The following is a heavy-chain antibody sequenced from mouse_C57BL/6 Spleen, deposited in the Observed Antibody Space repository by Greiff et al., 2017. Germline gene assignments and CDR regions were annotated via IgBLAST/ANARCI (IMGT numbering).Heavy chain of an antibody. Sequence: QVQLQQPGAELVKPGASVKLSCKASGYTFTSYWMQWVKQRPGQGLEWIGEIDPSDSYTNYNQKFKGKATLTVDTSSSTAYMQLSSLTSEDSAVYYCARSTSVVACYAMDYWGQGTSVTVSS. D-gene: IGHD1-1*01. J-gene: IGHJ4*01. V-gene: IGHV1-50*01. CDR2: IDPSDSYT. CDR3: ARSTSVVACYAMDY. CDR1: GYTFTSYW.